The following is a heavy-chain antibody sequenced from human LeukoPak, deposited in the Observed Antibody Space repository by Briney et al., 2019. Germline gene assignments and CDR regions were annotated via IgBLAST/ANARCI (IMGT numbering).Heavy chain of an antibody. D-gene: IGHD6-19*01. Sequence: PGGSLRLSCAASGFTFSSYAMHWVRQAPGKGLEWVAVISYDGSNKYYADSVKGRFTISRDNSKNTLYLQMNSLRAEDTAVYYCARVSVAGGYYYGMDVWGQGTTVTVSS. CDR1: GFTFSSYA. CDR3: ARVSVAGGYYYGMDV. J-gene: IGHJ6*02. V-gene: IGHV3-30-3*01. CDR2: ISYDGSNK.